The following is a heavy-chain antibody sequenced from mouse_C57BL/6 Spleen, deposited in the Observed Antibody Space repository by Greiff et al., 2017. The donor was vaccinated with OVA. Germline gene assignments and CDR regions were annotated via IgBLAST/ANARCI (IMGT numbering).Heavy chain of an antibody. CDR2: ISSGGSYP. Sequence: DVMLVESGGDLVKPGGSLKLSCAASGFTFSSYGMSWVRQTPDKRLEWVATISSGGSYPYYPDSVKGRFTISRDNAKNNLYLQMSRLKSEDTAMYYCARHLFAYWGQGTLVTVSA. J-gene: IGHJ3*01. V-gene: IGHV5-6*02. CDR1: GFTFSSYG. CDR3: ARHLFAY.